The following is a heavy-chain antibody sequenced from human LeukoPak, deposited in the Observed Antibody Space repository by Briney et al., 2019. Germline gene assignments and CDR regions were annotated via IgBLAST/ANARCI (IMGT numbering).Heavy chain of an antibody. V-gene: IGHV3-30*04. CDR2: ISYDGSNK. Sequence: PGGSLRLSCAASGFTFSSYAMHWVRQAPGKGLEWVAVISYDGSNKYYADSVKGRFTISRDNSKNTLYLQMNSLRAEDTAVYYCARGPPEDSSSWSRDAFDIWGQGTMVTVSS. CDR1: GFTFSSYA. D-gene: IGHD6-13*01. J-gene: IGHJ3*02. CDR3: ARGPPEDSSSWSRDAFDI.